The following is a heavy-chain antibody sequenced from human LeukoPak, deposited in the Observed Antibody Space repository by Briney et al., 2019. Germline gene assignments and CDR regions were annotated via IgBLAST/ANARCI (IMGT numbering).Heavy chain of an antibody. CDR1: GFTFSSYW. V-gene: IGHV3-74*01. Sequence: QPGGSLRLSCAASGFTFSSYWMHWVRQAPGKGLVWVSRINSDGSSTSYADSVKGRFTISRDNAKNTLYLQMNSLRAEDTAVYYCARAHSSGWYGWFDPWGQGTLVTVSS. CDR3: ARAHSSGWYGWFDP. CDR2: INSDGSST. J-gene: IGHJ5*02. D-gene: IGHD6-19*01.